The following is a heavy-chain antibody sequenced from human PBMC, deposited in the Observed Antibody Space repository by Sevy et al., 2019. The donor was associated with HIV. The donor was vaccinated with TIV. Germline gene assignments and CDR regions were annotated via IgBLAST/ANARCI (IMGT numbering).Heavy chain of an antibody. V-gene: IGHV3-73*01. J-gene: IGHJ4*02. CDR2: IRSKTNTYAT. D-gene: IGHD3-9*01. CDR1: GFTFSVSA. Sequence: GGSLRLSCAASGFTFSVSAMHWVRQASGKRLEWVGRIRSKTNTYATEYGASTKGRFTISRDDSNSTAYLQMNSLKTEDTAVYYCTTAYSDWSLYDHWGQGTLVTVSS. CDR3: TTAYSDWSLYDH.